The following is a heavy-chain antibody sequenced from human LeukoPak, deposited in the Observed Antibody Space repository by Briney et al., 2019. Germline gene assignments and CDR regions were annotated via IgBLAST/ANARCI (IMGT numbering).Heavy chain of an antibody. CDR1: GGSISSSTYY. D-gene: IGHD4-17*01. Sequence: PSETLSLTCTVSGGSISSSTYYWGWIRQPPGKGLEWIGSIYYSGSTYYNPSLKSRITISVDTSKNQFSLKLSSVTAADTAVYYCARLGAYGDYMIDYWGQGTLVTVSS. V-gene: IGHV4-39*01. J-gene: IGHJ4*02. CDR2: IYYSGST. CDR3: ARLGAYGDYMIDY.